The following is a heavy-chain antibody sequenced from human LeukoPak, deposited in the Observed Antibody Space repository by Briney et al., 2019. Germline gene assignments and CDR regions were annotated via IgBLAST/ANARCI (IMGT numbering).Heavy chain of an antibody. D-gene: IGHD1-26*01. V-gene: IGHV4-4*07. CDR2: IFTCGRT. Sequence: SETLSLTCAVSGGSISTYYWTWIRQPAEKGRESVGCIFTCGRTWFNPSLKSRLTMSIDTSRNQFSVRLSSVTAADTAMYYCARGGNYDPAHYHHYTYMDVWGKETTVTVSS. CDR1: GGSISTYY. CDR3: ARGGNYDPAHYHHYTYMDV. J-gene: IGHJ6*03.